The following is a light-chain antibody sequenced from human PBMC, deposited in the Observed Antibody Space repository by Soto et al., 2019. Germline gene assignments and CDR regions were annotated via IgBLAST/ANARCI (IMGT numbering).Light chain of an antibody. CDR1: SIDVGGYNY. CDR2: DVS. J-gene: IGLJ1*01. Sequence: QSALTQLASVSGSHGESITIFCTGTSIDVGGYNYVSWYQQHPGKAPKLMIYDVSNRPSGVSKRFSGSKSGNTASLTISGLHAEDEAYYYCSSYTRTSTVFGTETKVTV. CDR3: SSYTRTSTV. V-gene: IGLV2-14*01.